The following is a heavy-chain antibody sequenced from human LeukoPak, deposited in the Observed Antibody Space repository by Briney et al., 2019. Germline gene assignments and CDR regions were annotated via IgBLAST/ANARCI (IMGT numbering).Heavy chain of an antibody. D-gene: IGHD3-10*01. J-gene: IGHJ6*02. Sequence: PGGSLRLSCAASGFTFSDYYMSWIRQAPGKGLEWVSYISSSCSTIYYADSVKGRFTISRDNAKNSLYLQMNSLRAEDTAVYYCARGGSWFGELKGRYYYYGMDVWGQGTTVTVSS. V-gene: IGHV3-11*01. CDR2: ISSSCSTI. CDR1: GFTFSDYY. CDR3: ARGGSWFGELKGRYYYYGMDV.